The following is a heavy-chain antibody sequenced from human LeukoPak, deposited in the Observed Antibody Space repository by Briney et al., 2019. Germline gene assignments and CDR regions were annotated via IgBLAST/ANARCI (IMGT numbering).Heavy chain of an antibody. J-gene: IGHJ4*02. CDR2: ISTSLTT. CDR1: GVSTSRGY. V-gene: IGHV4-4*07. D-gene: IGHD3-10*01. CDR3: TRGYGSGSYSS. Sequence: PWETLSLTCTVSGVSTSRGYWSWIRQPAGKGLQWLGRISTSLTTYYNPTLKSRVTMSLDRSENQFSLKMNSVTAADTAVYFCTRGYGSGSYSSWGQGTLVIVPS.